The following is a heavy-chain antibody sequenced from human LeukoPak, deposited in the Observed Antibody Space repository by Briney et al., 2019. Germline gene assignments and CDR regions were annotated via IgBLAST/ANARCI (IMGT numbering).Heavy chain of an antibody. Sequence: PSETLYLTCTVSGGSISTYYWSWIRQTPGKGLEWIRYIYYSGITKYNPSLKSRVSISVDTSKNQFSLNLRSLAAADTAVYYCAYSVSYDLFEFWGQGALVTVSS. CDR1: GGSISTYY. J-gene: IGHJ4*02. CDR3: AYSVSYDLFEF. V-gene: IGHV4-59*08. CDR2: IYYSGIT. D-gene: IGHD1-26*01.